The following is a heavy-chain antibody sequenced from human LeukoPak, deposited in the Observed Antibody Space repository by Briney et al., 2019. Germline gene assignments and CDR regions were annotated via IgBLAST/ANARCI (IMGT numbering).Heavy chain of an antibody. D-gene: IGHD6-19*01. CDR2: IYYSGST. V-gene: IGHV4-59*01. J-gene: IGHJ4*02. CDR3: AREFSSGWYYFDY. Sequence: PPETLSLTCTVSGGSISSYYWSWIRQPPGKGLEWIGYIYYSGSTNYNPSLKSRVTISVDTSKNQFSLKLSSVTAADTAVYYCAREFSSGWYYFDYWGQGTLVTVSS. CDR1: GGSISSYY.